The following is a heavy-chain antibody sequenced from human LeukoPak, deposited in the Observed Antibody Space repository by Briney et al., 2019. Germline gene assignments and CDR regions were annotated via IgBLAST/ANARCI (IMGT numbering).Heavy chain of an antibody. J-gene: IGHJ4*02. CDR1: GYSISSGYY. CDR2: IYHSGST. CDR3: ARAADSSGPPFLDY. Sequence: SETLSLTCTVSGYSISSGYYWGWIRQPPGKGLEWIGSIYHSGSTYYNPSLKSRVTISVDTSKNQFSLKLSSVTAADTAVYYCARAADSSGPPFLDYWGQGTLVTVSS. D-gene: IGHD3-22*01. V-gene: IGHV4-38-2*02.